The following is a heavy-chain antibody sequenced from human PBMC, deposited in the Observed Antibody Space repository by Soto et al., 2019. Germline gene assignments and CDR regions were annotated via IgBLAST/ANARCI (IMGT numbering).Heavy chain of an antibody. CDR3: AREGEITSLTTSSFDY. D-gene: IGHD4-17*01. V-gene: IGHV3-30-3*01. CDR2: ISYDGNSK. CDR1: GFTFSNYA. J-gene: IGHJ4*02. Sequence: QVQLVESGGGVVQPGRSLRLACTASGFTFSNYAMHWVRQAPGNGLEWVAVISYDGNSKYYADSVKGRFIICREITKNALCQQMNSLRDEDTAVYYCAREGEITSLTTSSFDYWGQGNLVTVSS.